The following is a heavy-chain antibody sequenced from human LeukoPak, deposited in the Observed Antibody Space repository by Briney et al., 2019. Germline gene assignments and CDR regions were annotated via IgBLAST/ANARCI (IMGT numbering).Heavy chain of an antibody. CDR1: GDSVSSISVA. CDR3: SLARSEYHYGMDV. J-gene: IGHJ6*02. CDR2: TYYRSKWYY. V-gene: IGHV6-1*01. Sequence: SQTLSLTCAISGDSVSSISVAWNWIRQSPSRGLEWLGRTYYRSKWYYEYAVSVKSRINISPDTSKNQFSLQLTSVTPEDTAVYYCSLARSEYHYGMDVWGQGTTVSVSS.